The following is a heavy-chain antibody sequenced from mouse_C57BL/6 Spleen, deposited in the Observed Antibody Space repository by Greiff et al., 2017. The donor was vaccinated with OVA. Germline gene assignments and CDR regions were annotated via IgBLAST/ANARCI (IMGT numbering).Heavy chain of an antibody. CDR3: ARPYDLYYAMDY. J-gene: IGHJ4*01. CDR1: GYTFTSYW. D-gene: IGHD2-3*01. V-gene: IGHV1-55*01. Sequence: QVQLQQPGAELVKPGASVKMSCKASGYTFTSYWITWVKQRPGQGLEWIGDIYPGSGSTNYNEKFKSKATLTVETSSSTAYMQLSSLTSEDSAVYYCARPYDLYYAMDYWGQGTSVTVSS. CDR2: IYPGSGST.